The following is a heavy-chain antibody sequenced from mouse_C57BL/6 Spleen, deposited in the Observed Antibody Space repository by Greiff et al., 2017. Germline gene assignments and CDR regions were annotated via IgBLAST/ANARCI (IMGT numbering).Heavy chain of an antibody. D-gene: IGHD1-1*01. CDR1: GYSFTGYY. CDR3: ARSGFYYYGSY. Sequence: VQLQQSGPELVKPGASVKISCKASGYSFTGYYMNWVKQSPEKSLEWIGEINPSTGGTTYNQKFKAKATLTVDKSSSTAYMQLKSLTSEDSAVYYCARSGFYYYGSYWGQGTTLTVSS. CDR2: INPSTGGT. J-gene: IGHJ2*01. V-gene: IGHV1-42*01.